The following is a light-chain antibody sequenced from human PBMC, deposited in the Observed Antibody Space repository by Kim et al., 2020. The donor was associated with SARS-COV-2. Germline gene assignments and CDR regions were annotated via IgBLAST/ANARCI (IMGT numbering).Light chain of an antibody. CDR1: NIGSKN. J-gene: IGLJ2*01. Sequence: SYELTQPPSVSVAPGKTARITCGGDNIGSKNVHWYQQKPGQAPVLVIYYDTDRPSGIPERFSGSTSGNTATLTLSGVEAGDEADYYCQVWDSSSDVVFGGGTQLTVL. CDR2: YDT. CDR3: QVWDSSSDVV. V-gene: IGLV3-21*04.